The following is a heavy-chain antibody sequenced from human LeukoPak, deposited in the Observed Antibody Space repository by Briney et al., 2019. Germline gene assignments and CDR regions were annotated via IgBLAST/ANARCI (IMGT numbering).Heavy chain of an antibody. V-gene: IGHV1-69*13. J-gene: IGHJ4*02. CDR1: GCTVSSYA. CDR3: ATQALLVPELYYFDY. Sequence: ASVKVSCKASGCTVSSYAISGVRQAPGQGLEWMGGIIPIFGTANYAQKFQGRVTITADESTSTAYMELSSLRSEDTAVYYCATQALLVPELYYFDYWGQGTLVTVSS. D-gene: IGHD2-2*01. CDR2: IIPIFGTA.